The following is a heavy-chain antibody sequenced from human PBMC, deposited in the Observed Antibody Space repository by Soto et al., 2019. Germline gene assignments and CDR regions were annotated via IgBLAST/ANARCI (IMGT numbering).Heavy chain of an antibody. CDR1: GFTFSSYA. V-gene: IGHV3-30-3*01. D-gene: IGHD6-19*01. Sequence: SLRLSCAASGFTFSSYAMHWVRQAPGKGLEWVAVISYDGSNKYYADSVKGRFTISRDNSKNTLYLQMNSLRAEDTAVYYCASEEAVAGTAYFDYWGQGTLVTVSS. J-gene: IGHJ4*02. CDR3: ASEEAVAGTAYFDY. CDR2: ISYDGSNK.